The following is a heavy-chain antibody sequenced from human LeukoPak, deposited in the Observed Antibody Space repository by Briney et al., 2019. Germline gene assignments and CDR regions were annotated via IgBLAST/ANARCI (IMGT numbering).Heavy chain of an antibody. V-gene: IGHV4-39*02. D-gene: IGHD3-22*01. CDR1: GGSFSSTNYF. Sequence: SETLSLTCSVSGGSFSSTNYFWGWIRQPPGKGLEWIGTIYFGGSGGTYYNPSLRSRVTISVDTSKNQFTLNLSSVTAAGTAIYYCAREDYYDSSGYYLDCWGQGTLVTVSS. J-gene: IGHJ4*02. CDR3: AREDYYDSSGYYLDC. CDR2: IYFGGSGGT.